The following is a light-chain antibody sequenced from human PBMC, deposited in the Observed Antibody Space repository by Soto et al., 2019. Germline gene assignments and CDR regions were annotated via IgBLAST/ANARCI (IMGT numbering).Light chain of an antibody. CDR2: GAS. J-gene: IGKJ5*01. CDR3: QQYNNWPTFT. V-gene: IGKV3-15*01. Sequence: EIVMTQSPATLSVSPGERATLSCRASQSVSSNLAWYQQKPGQAPRLLIYGASTRATGIPARFSGSGSGTEFTLTISSLQPEDFAFYYCQQYNNWPTFTFGQGTRLEIK. CDR1: QSVSSN.